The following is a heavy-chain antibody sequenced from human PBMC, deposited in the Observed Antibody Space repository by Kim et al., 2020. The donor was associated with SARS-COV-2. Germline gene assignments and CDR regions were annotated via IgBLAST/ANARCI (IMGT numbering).Heavy chain of an antibody. Sequence: ASVKVSCKSSGYIFTNYPINWVRQAPGQGLEYMGWITTHNGVPTYVQGFTGRFVFSLDTSVNTTYLQSSDLKAEDTAGYYGARGGHLDCGSGYFVHHHWGQGTGVTVSS. CDR1: GYIFTNYP. CDR3: ARGGHLDCGSGYFVHHH. J-gene: IGHJ5*02. D-gene: IGHD3-3*01. V-gene: IGHV7-4-1*02. CDR2: ITTHNGVP.